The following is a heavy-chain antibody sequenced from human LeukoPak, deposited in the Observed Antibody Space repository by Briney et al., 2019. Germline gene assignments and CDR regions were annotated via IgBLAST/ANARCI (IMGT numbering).Heavy chain of an antibody. Sequence: SETLSLTCAVYGGSFSYYCWSWIRQPPGKTLEWIGEINHSGSTNYNPSLKSRVTISVDTSKNQFSLKLSSVTAADTAVYYCAIRKYYDILTGYRKIPTSGFDPWGQGTLVTVSS. V-gene: IGHV4-34*01. CDR1: GGSFSYYC. J-gene: IGHJ5*02. CDR2: INHSGST. D-gene: IGHD3-9*01. CDR3: AIRKYYDILTGYRKIPTSGFDP.